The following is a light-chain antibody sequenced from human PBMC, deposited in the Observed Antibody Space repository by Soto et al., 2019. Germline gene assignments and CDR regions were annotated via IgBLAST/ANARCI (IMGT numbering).Light chain of an antibody. V-gene: IGKV1-27*01. CDR2: AAS. CDR1: QGITNF. Sequence: DIQMTQSPSSLSASVGDRVTISCRASQGITNFLAWYQQKPGKIPKLLIHAASTLQSGVPSRFSGSGLGTDFTLTISSLQPEDAATYYCQKYNNALGTIGQETKVEIK. J-gene: IGKJ1*01. CDR3: QKYNNALGT.